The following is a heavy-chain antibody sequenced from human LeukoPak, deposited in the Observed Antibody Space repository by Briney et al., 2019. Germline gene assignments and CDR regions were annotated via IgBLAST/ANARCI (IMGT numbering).Heavy chain of an antibody. CDR3: AREKDNWNVAGY. CDR1: GFTFSSYA. Sequence: PGGSLRLSCAASGFTFSSYAMHWVRQAPGKGLEWVAVISYDGSNKYYADSVKGRFTISRDNSKNTLYLQTNSLRADDTAVYYCAREKDNWNVAGYWGQGTLVTVSS. D-gene: IGHD1-20*01. CDR2: ISYDGSNK. V-gene: IGHV3-30-3*01. J-gene: IGHJ4*02.